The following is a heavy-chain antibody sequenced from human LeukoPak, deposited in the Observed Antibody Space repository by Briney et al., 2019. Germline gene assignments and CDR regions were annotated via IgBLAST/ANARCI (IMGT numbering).Heavy chain of an antibody. CDR2: INHSGST. CDR3: ARGYIAAAVPYYYYYMDV. D-gene: IGHD6-13*01. Sequence: SETLSLTCAVYGGSFSGYYWSWIRQPPGKGLEWIGEINHSGSTNYNPSLKSRVTISVDTSKNQFPLKLSSVTAADTAVYYCARGYIAAAVPYYYYYMDVWGKGTTVTVSS. CDR1: GGSFSGYY. J-gene: IGHJ6*03. V-gene: IGHV4-34*01.